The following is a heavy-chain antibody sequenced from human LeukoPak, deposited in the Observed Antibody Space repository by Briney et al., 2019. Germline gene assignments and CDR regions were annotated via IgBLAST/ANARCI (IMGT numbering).Heavy chain of an antibody. CDR3: ARLGQSAFDI. CDR1: GGSISSSSYY. CDR2: IYYSGST. Sequence: SETLSLTCTVSGGSISSSSYYWGWIRQPPGKGLEWIGSIYYSGSTYYNPSLKSRVTISVDTSKNQFSLKPSSVTAADTAVYYCARLGQSAFDIWGQGTMVTVSS. J-gene: IGHJ3*02. V-gene: IGHV4-39*01.